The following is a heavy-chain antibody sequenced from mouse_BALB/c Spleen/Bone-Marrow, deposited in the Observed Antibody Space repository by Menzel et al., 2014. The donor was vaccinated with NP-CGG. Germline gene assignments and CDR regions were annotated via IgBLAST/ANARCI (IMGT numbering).Heavy chain of an antibody. J-gene: IGHJ4*01. V-gene: IGHV14-3*02. Sequence: EVQLQQSGAELVKPGASVKLSCTASGFNIKDTYMHWVKQRPEQGLEWIRRIDPANGNTKYDPKFHGKATITADTSSNTAYLQLSSLTSEDTAVDYCSRWLLPYGLDYWGQGPSVTAFS. D-gene: IGHD2-3*01. CDR3: SRWLLPYGLDY. CDR1: GFNIKDTY. CDR2: IDPANGNT.